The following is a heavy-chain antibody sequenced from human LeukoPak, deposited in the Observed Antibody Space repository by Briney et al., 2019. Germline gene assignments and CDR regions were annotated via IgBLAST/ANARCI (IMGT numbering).Heavy chain of an antibody. D-gene: IGHD3-22*01. J-gene: IGHJ4*02. CDR3: AIMHGYYDGSGYWVQ. CDR2: ITTSGATT. V-gene: IGHV3-23*01. CDR1: GFTFSSYG. Sequence: QPGGSLRLSCAASGFTFSSYGMSWVRQAPGKGLEWVSFITTSGATTSYADSVKGRLTISRDNPRNTLYMQMNSLRDEDTALYYCAIMHGYYDGSGYWVQWGQGTLVTVSS.